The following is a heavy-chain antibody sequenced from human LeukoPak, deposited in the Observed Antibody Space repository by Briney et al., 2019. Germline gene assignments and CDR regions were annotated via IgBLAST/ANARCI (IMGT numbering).Heavy chain of an antibody. CDR2: ISGSGCST. J-gene: IGHJ4*02. D-gene: IGHD5-18*01. CDR3: AKDPQGAYSYVRY. Sequence: PGGSRRLSCAASGFTFSSYAMSWVRQAPGKGLEGVSSISGSGCSTYYADSVKGRFTISRDNAKNTLYLQMKTLRAEDTAVYYCAKDPQGAYSYVRYWGQGTLVTVSS. CDR1: GFTFSSYA. V-gene: IGHV3-23*01.